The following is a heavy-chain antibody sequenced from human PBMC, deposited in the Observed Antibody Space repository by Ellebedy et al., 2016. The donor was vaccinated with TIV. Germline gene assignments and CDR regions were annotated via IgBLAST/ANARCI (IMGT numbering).Heavy chain of an antibody. V-gene: IGHV3-7*01. CDR1: GFSFRSYW. CDR3: ARRCSYGDYAVHVNSWFDS. CDR2: IYQAGSEK. J-gene: IGHJ5*01. Sequence: GESLKISCAASGFSFRSYWMSWVRQAPGKGLEWVANIYQAGSEKYYVDSVEGRFTISRDNCKNELYLQMKSLKVEDTAVYYCARRCSYGDYAVHVNSWFDSWGQGTPVTVAP. D-gene: IGHD4-17*01.